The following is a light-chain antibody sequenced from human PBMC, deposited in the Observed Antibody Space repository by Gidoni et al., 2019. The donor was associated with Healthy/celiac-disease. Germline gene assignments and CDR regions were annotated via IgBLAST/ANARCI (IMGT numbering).Light chain of an antibody. Sequence: DIQMTQSPSTLSASVGDRVTITCRASQSISSWLAWYQQKPGKAPKLLIYKASSLESGVPSRFSGSGSGTEFTLTISSLQPDDFATYYCQQYNSYPPITFXQXTKLEIK. V-gene: IGKV1-5*03. CDR3: QQYNSYPPIT. CDR2: KAS. CDR1: QSISSW. J-gene: IGKJ2*01.